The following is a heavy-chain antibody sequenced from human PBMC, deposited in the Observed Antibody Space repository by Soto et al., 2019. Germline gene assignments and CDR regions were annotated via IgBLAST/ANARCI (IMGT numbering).Heavy chain of an antibody. V-gene: IGHV3-30-3*01. Sequence: QVQLVESGGGVVQPGRSLRLSCAASGFTVSAYTMHWVRQAPGKGLEWVAVISSDGNHKYYTDSVKGRFTISRDTSTNTLYLQMNSLRAEVTAVYYCTRWEQPLFEYWGQGTLVTVSS. CDR2: ISSDGNHK. D-gene: IGHD1-26*01. J-gene: IGHJ4*02. CDR1: GFTVSAYT. CDR3: TRWEQPLFEY.